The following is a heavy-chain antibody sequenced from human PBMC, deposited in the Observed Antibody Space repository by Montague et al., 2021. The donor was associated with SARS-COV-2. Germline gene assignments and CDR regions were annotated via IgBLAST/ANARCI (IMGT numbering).Heavy chain of an antibody. V-gene: IGHV4-4*07. CDR3: ARTPTRPLSLDS. D-gene: IGHD6-6*01. CDR1: GGSITGFS. Sequence: SETLSLTCAVSGGSITGFSWGWVRQPAGKGLEWIGRVTTGGTTNYSPSLRSRVTMSVDTSKNQFSLNLNSVAAADTAIYYCARTPTRPLSLDSWGQGTLVTVSS. CDR2: VTTGGTT. J-gene: IGHJ4*02.